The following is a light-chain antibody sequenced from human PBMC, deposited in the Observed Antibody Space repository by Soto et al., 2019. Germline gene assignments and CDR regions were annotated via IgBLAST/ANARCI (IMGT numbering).Light chain of an antibody. CDR3: LQSNRYPWT. V-gene: IGKV1-17*03. CDR1: HDISDF. J-gene: IGKJ1*01. Sequence: DIHMTQSPSAMSAAVGDRFAITCVASHDISDFLAWFQQKPGEVPKRLIYAASSLESGVPSRFSGSGSGTEFTLTISSLQPEDFATYYCLQSNRYPWTFGQGTKVDIK. CDR2: AAS.